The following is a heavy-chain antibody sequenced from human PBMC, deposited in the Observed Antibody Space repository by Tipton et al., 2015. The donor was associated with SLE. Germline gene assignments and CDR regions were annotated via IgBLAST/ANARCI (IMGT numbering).Heavy chain of an antibody. CDR1: GFSFSIYA. D-gene: IGHD3-10*01. V-gene: IGHV3-23*03. CDR3: ARDLGSYFDP. CDR2: TYSGGTT. J-gene: IGHJ5*02. Sequence: SLRLSCAASGFSFSIYAMNWVRQAPGKGLEWVSVTYSGGTTYYADSVKGRFTISRDDSKNTLYLQMNNLRVEDTALYYCARDLGSYFDPWGQGTLVTVSS.